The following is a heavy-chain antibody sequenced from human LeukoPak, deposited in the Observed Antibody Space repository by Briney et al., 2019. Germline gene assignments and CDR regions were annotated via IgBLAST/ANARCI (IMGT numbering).Heavy chain of an antibody. J-gene: IGHJ3*02. V-gene: IGHV4-31*03. D-gene: IGHD6-13*01. CDR2: IYYSGST. CDR3: ARGGYSSSWYFPDPPDSNAFDI. CDR1: GGSISSGGYY. Sequence: PSETLSLTCTVSGGSISSGGYYWSWIRQHPGKGLEWIGYIYYSGSTYYNPSLKSRVTISVDTSKNQFSLKLSSVTAADTAVYYCARGGYSSSWYFPDPPDSNAFDIWGQGTMVTVSS.